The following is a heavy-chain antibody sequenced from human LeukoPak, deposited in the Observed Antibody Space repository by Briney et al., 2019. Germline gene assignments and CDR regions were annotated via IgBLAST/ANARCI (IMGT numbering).Heavy chain of an antibody. Sequence: GGSLRLSCAASGFTFSSYWMSWVRQAPGKGLEWVANIKQDGSEKYYVDSVKGRFTISRDSAKNTLYLQMNSLRAEDTAVYYCARAGSGWSAFDYWGQGTLVTVSS. V-gene: IGHV3-7*01. CDR2: IKQDGSEK. D-gene: IGHD6-19*01. J-gene: IGHJ4*02. CDR3: ARAGSGWSAFDY. CDR1: GFTFSSYW.